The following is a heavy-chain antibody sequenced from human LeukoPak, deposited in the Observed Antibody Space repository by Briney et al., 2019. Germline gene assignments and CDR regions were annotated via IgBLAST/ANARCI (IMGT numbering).Heavy chain of an antibody. J-gene: IGHJ5*01. CDR1: GYSFTSYW. D-gene: IGHD2-15*01. CDR3: VRTPTCSSGSCYPNWFDS. V-gene: IGHV5-51*01. CDR2: VYPGDSNT. Sequence: PGESLKISCKGSGYSFTSYWIGWVRQMPGKGLEWMAIVYPGDSNTKYSPSFQGQVTISADKSISTAYLQWSRLKASDTAMYYCVRTPTCSSGSCYPNWFDSWGQGTLVTVSS.